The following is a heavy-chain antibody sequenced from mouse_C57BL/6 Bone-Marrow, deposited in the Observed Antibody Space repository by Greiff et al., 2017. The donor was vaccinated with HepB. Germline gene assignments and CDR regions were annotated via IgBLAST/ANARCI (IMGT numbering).Heavy chain of an antibody. V-gene: IGHV5-17*01. CDR2: ISSGSSTI. CDR1: GFTFSDYG. D-gene: IGHD1-1*02. J-gene: IGHJ4*01. CDR3: ANMVHYYAMDY. Sequence: EVPGVESGGGLVKPGGSLKLSCAASGFTFSDYGMHWVRQAPEKGLEWVAYISSGSSTIYYADTVKGRFTISRDNAKNTLFLQMTSLRSEDTAMYYCANMVHYYAMDYWGQGTSVTVSS.